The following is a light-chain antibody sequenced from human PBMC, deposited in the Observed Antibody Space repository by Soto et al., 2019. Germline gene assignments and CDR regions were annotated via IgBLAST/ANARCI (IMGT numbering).Light chain of an antibody. V-gene: IGLV1-44*01. CDR2: DNN. CDR3: ATWDDSVKGWV. CDR1: RSNIGTKT. J-gene: IGLJ3*02. Sequence: QSALIQPPSVSGTPGQRVTITCSGSRSNIGTKTVNWYQKLPGSAPKLLIYDNNQRPSGVPDRFSGSKSGTSASLAISGLQSEDEADYYCATWDDSVKGWVFGGGTKVTVL.